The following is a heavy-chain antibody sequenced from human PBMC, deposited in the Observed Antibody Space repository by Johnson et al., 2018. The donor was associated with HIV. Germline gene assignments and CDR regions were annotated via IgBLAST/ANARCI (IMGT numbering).Heavy chain of an antibody. CDR3: ARDRGAGSSGAVDI. D-gene: IGHD6-6*01. Sequence: QVQLVESGGGVVHPGRSLRLSCAASGFTFTSFAMHWVRQAPGKGLEWVGFISYDGSNKYYADSVKGRFTISRDNSKNTLYLQMNSLRAEDTAVYYCARDRGAGSSGAVDIWGQGTMVTVSS. CDR1: GFTFTSFA. V-gene: IGHV3-30*04. J-gene: IGHJ3*02. CDR2: ISYDGSNK.